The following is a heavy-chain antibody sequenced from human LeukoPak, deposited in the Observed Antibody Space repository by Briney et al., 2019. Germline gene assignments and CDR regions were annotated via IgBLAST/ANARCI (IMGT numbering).Heavy chain of an antibody. CDR2: ISGSGGST. D-gene: IGHD3-16*02. CDR3: AKVDDYVWGSYRYVDY. Sequence: GGSLRLSCAASGFTFSSYAMSWVRQAPGKGLEWVSAISGSGGSTYYADSVKGRFTISRDNSKNTLYLQMNSLRDEDTAVYYCAKVDDYVWGSYRYVDYWGQGTLVTVSS. J-gene: IGHJ4*02. V-gene: IGHV3-23*01. CDR1: GFTFSSYA.